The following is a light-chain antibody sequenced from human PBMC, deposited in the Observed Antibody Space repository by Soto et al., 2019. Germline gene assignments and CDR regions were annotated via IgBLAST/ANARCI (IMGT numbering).Light chain of an antibody. Sequence: QSALTQPASVSGSPGQSITISCTGTSSDVGGYNYVSWYQQHPGKAPKLMIYEVSNRPSGVSNRFSGSKSGNTASLTISGLQAEDESDYYCSSYTSSSTLPGVFGGGPKLTVL. CDR1: SSDVGGYNY. V-gene: IGLV2-14*01. J-gene: IGLJ3*02. CDR3: SSYTSSSTLPGV. CDR2: EVS.